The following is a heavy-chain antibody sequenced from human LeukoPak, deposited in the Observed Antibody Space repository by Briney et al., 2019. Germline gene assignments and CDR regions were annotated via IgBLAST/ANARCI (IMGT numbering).Heavy chain of an antibody. CDR2: ISWNSGSI. V-gene: IGHV3-9*01. D-gene: IGHD5-12*01. CDR1: GFTFDDYA. Sequence: GGSLRLSCAASGFTFDDYAMHWVRQAPGKGLEWVSGISWNSGSIGYADSVKGRFTISRDNAKNSLYLQMNSLRAEDTALYYCAKDLNIVATIGPGGVAFDIWGQGTMVTVSS. J-gene: IGHJ3*02. CDR3: AKDLNIVATIGPGGVAFDI.